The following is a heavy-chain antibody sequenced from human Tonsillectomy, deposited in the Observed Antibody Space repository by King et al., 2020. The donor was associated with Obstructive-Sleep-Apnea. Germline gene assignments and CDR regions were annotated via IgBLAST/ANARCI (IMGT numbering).Heavy chain of an antibody. V-gene: IGHV3-33*01. CDR1: GFTFSSYG. D-gene: IGHD3-10*01. CDR2: IWYDGSNK. CDR3: ARDPYYGSDYYYYYGMDV. Sequence: VQLVESGGGVVQPGRSLRLSCAASGFTFSSYGMYWVRQAPGKGREWVAVIWYDGSNKYYADSVKGRFTISRENSKNTLYLQMNSLRAEDTAVYYCARDPYYGSDYYYYYGMDVWGQGTTVTVSS. J-gene: IGHJ6*02.